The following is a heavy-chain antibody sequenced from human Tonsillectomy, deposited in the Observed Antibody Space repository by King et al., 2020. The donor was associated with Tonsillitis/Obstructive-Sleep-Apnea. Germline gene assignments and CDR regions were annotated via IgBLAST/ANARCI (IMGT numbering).Heavy chain of an antibody. CDR1: GFTFSNAW. D-gene: IGHD5-18*01. J-gene: IGHJ6*02. CDR3: TTVHGYSYGNYYYYYGMDV. CDR2: IKSKTDGGTT. V-gene: IGHV3-15*07. Sequence: VQLVESGGGLVKPGGSLRLSCAASGFTFSNAWMNWVRQAPGKGLEWVGRIKSKTDGGTTDYAAPVKGRFTISRDDSKNTLYLQMNSLKTEDTAVYYCTTVHGYSYGNYYYYYGMDVWGQGTTVTVSS.